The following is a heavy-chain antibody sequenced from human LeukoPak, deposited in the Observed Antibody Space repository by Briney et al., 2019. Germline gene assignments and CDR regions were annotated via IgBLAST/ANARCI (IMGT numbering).Heavy chain of an antibody. CDR1: GLTLSSNA. J-gene: IGHJ4*02. Sequence: PGGSLRLSCTALGLTLSSNAMGWGRQAPGKGLGWGSSISLSGGSTYYADSVKGRFTISRDNSKNTLYLQMNSLAAEDTAVYYCAKGETMIVVVITWDYWGQGTLVTVSS. D-gene: IGHD3-22*01. CDR3: AKGETMIVVVITWDY. V-gene: IGHV3-23*01. CDR2: ISLSGGST.